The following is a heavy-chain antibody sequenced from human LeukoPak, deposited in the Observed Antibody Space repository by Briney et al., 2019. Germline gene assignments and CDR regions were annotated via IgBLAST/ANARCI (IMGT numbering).Heavy chain of an antibody. CDR3: TRRGADALRAVDV. D-gene: IGHD2-21*02. CDR1: GFTFSGSA. CDR2: IRSKANSYAT. J-gene: IGHJ6*02. Sequence: GGSLKLSCAASGFTFSGSAMHWVRQASGKGLEWVGRIRSKANSYATAYAASVKGRFTISRDDSKNTAYLQMNSLKTEDTAVYYCTRRGADALRAVDVWGQGTTVTVSS. V-gene: IGHV3-73*01.